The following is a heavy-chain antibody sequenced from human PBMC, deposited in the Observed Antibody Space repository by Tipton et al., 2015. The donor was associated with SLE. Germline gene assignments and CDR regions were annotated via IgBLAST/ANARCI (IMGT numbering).Heavy chain of an antibody. CDR1: GLTFSTYS. D-gene: IGHD6-13*01. J-gene: IGHJ4*02. V-gene: IGHV3-33*08. Sequence: SLRLSCAASGLTFSTYSMNWVRQAPAKGLEWVTAIKSDGSRKYYADSVKGRFTISRDDSESTLYLQVNTLRAEDTAIYYCARDFCGSRSCFDYWGQGILVTVSS. CDR3: ARDFCGSRSCFDY. CDR2: IKSDGSRK.